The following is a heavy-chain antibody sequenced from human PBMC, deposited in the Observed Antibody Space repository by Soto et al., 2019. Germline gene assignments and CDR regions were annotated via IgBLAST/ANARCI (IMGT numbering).Heavy chain of an antibody. J-gene: IGHJ5*02. CDR1: GGSFSGYY. CDR2: INHSGST. CDR3: ARDLYFWSGYFGRNNWFDP. V-gene: IGHV4-34*01. Sequence: QVQLQQWGAGLLKPSETLSLTCAVYGGSFSGYYWSWIRQPPGKGLEWIGEINHSGSTNYNPSLKSRVTISVDTSKNQFSLKLSSVTAADTAVYYCARDLYFWSGYFGRNNWFDPWGQGTLVTVSS. D-gene: IGHD3-3*01.